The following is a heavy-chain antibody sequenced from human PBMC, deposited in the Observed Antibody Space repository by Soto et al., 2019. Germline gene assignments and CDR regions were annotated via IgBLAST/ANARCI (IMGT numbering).Heavy chain of an antibody. CDR2: ISWNSGSI. CDR3: AKGAARPGVAGYDY. Sequence: EVQLVESEGGLVQPGRSLRLSCAASGFTFDDYAMHWVRQAPGKGLEWVSGISWNSGSIGYADSVKGRFTISRDNAKNSLYLQMNSLRAEDTALYYCAKGAARPGVAGYDYWGQGTLVTVSS. J-gene: IGHJ4*02. V-gene: IGHV3-9*01. CDR1: GFTFDDYA. D-gene: IGHD6-6*01.